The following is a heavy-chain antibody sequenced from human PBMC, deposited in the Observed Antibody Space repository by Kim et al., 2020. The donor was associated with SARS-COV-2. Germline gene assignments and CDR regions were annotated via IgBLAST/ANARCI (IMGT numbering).Heavy chain of an antibody. CDR2: ISGSRSSI. Sequence: GGSLRLSCVASGFTFSTYSMNWVRQAPGQGLEWVSYISGSRSSIYYADSVKGRFTISRDNAKNSLYLQMNSLRDDDTAVYYCARDRYGVYSFDYWGHGTLVTVSS. CDR1: GFTFSTYS. D-gene: IGHD4-17*01. CDR3: ARDRYGVYSFDY. V-gene: IGHV3-48*02. J-gene: IGHJ4*01.